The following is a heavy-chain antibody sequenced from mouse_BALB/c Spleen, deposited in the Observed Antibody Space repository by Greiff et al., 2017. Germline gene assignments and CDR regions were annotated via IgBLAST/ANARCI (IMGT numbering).Heavy chain of an antibody. CDR1: GFSLTSYG. J-gene: IGHJ3*01. D-gene: IGHD2-10*01. V-gene: IGHV2-2*02. CDR2: IWRGGST. Sequence: QVQLQQSGPGLVQPSQCLSITCTASGFSLTSYGVHWVRQSPGKGLEWLGVIWRGGSTDYNAAFISRLSISKDNSTSQVFFKMNSLQANDTAIYYCARNGSYYGNYEFAYWGQGTLVTVSA. CDR3: ARNGSYYGNYEFAY.